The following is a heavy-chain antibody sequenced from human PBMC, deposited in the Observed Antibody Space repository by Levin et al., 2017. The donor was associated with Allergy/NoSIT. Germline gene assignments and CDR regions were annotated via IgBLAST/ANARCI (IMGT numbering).Heavy chain of an antibody. J-gene: IGHJ3*02. CDR3: VTGLDYGDYIQHAFDI. Sequence: PGGSLRLSCAASGFTFSNAWMTWIRQAPGKGLEWLGRIRRKSEGMTTEYAAPVKGRFTISRDDLRSTVFLQMNSLKIEDTAVYYCVTGLDYGDYIQHAFDIWGHGTTVTVSS. D-gene: IGHD4-17*01. CDR1: GFTFSNAW. V-gene: IGHV3-15*01. CDR2: IRRKSEGMTT.